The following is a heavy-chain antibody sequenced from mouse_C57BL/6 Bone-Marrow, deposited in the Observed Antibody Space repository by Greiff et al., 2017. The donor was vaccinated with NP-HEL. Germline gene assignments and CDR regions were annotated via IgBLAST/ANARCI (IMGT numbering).Heavy chain of an antibody. CDR2: IRNKANGYTT. CDR3: ARYGPSWFAY. Sequence: EVNLVESGGGLVQPGGSLSLSCAASGFTFTDYYMSWVRQPPGKALEWLGFIRNKANGYTTEYSASVKGRFTISRDNSQSILYLQMNALRAEDSATYYCARYGPSWFAYWGQGTLVTVSA. J-gene: IGHJ3*01. V-gene: IGHV7-3*01. CDR1: GFTFTDYY.